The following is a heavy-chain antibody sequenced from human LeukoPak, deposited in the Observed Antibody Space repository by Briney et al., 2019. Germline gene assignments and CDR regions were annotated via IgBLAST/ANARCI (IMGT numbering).Heavy chain of an antibody. D-gene: IGHD2-2*01. V-gene: IGHV3-7*01. CDR1: GFTFTTHW. J-gene: IGHJ3*02. CDR2: IKQDGNDK. Sequence: GGSLRLSCAASGFTFTTHWMSWVRQAPGKGLEWVANIKQDGNDKHYLESVKGRFTISRDNAKNSLYLQMNSLRAEDTAVYYCARLSDTEGSSTSYRASDIWGQGTLVAVSS. CDR3: ARLSDTEGSSTSYRASDI.